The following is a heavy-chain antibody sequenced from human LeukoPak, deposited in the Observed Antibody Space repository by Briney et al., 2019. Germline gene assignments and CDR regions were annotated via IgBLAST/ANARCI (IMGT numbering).Heavy chain of an antibody. V-gene: IGHV4-38-2*01. D-gene: IGHD6-19*01. CDR3: ARGGIAVAGTFGY. CDR2: IYHSGST. CDR1: GYSISSGYY. J-gene: IGHJ4*02. Sequence: SSETLSLTCAVSGYSISSGYYWGWIRQPPGKGLEWIGSIYHSGSTYYNSSLKSRVTISVDTSKNQFSLKLNSVTAADTAVYYCARGGIAVAGTFGYWGQGTLVTVSS.